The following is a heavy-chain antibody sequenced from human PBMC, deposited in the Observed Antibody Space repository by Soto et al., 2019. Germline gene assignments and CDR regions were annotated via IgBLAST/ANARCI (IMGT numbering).Heavy chain of an antibody. CDR1: GYTFASYG. CDR2: IDGNNGNT. D-gene: IGHD6-19*01. V-gene: IGHV1-18*04. Sequence: GASVKVSCKASGYTFASYGISWVRQAPGQGLEYMGWIDGNNGNTDYVQKFQGRVTMTTDTSTTTTYMELRGLRSDDTALYYCARVAVAGFWYFDYWGQGTMVTVSS. J-gene: IGHJ4*02. CDR3: ARVAVAGFWYFDY.